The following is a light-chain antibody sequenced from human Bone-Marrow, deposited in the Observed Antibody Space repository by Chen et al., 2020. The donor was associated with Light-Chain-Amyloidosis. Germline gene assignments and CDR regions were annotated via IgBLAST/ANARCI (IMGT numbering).Light chain of an antibody. CDR1: SSDVGAYTY. Sequence: QSALTQPRSVSGSLARSVTISCTGTSSDVGAYTYVSWYQQHPGKAPKLIIYDVNKWPSGVPDRFAGSQSGSTASLTISRLQADDESDYFCSSYAGTYTWVFGGGTKLTVL. CDR3: SSYAGTYTWV. V-gene: IGLV2-11*01. J-gene: IGLJ3*02. CDR2: DVN.